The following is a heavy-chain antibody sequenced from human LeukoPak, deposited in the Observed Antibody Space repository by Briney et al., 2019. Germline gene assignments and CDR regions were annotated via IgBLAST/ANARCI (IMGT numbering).Heavy chain of an antibody. Sequence: PGGSLRLSCAASGSTLSSYSMNWVRKAPGKGLEWFSSISSSSSYIYYADSVKGRFTISRDNAKNSLYLQMNSLRAEDTAVYYCARDGVAGTDYWGQGTLVTVSS. J-gene: IGHJ4*02. CDR1: GSTLSSYS. V-gene: IGHV3-21*01. CDR2: ISSSSSYI. D-gene: IGHD6-19*01. CDR3: ARDGVAGTDY.